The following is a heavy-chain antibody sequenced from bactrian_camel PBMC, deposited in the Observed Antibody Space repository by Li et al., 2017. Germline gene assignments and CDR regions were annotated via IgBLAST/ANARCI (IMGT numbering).Heavy chain of an antibody. J-gene: IGHJ4*01. CDR2: TGADGTT. CDR3: ALDPYTLWVYGS. Sequence: HVQLVESGGGLVQPGGSLRLSCAATGFPFSNHGMRWIRQVPGKGPEWVSTTGADGTTYYADSVKGRFTISRDNAKNTVYLQINGLKSEDTALYYCALDPYTLWVYGSWGQGTQVTVS. V-gene: IGHV3S9*01. D-gene: IGHD3*01. CDR1: GFPFSNHG.